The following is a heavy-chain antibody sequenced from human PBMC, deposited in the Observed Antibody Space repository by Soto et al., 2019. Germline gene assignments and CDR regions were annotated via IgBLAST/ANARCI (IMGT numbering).Heavy chain of an antibody. D-gene: IGHD3-22*01. Sequence: PSETLSLTCTASGGSISSGGDYWSWIRQHPGKGLEWIGYIYYSGSTYYNPSLKSRVTISVDTSKNQFSLKLSSVTAADTAVYYCARSSYYYDSSDRYYFDYWGQGTLVTVSS. V-gene: IGHV4-30-4*08. CDR2: IYYSGST. CDR1: GGSISSGGDY. CDR3: ARSSYYYDSSDRYYFDY. J-gene: IGHJ4*02.